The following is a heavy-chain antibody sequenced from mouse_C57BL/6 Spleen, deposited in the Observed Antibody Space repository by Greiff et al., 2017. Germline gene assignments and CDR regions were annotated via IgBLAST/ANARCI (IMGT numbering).Heavy chain of an antibody. Sequence: QVQLQQSDAGLVKPGASVKISCKVSGYTFTDHTIHWMKQRPEQGLEWIGYIYPRDGSTKYNEKFKGKATLTADKSSSTAYMQLNSLTSEDSAVYYWARRKGITTVVEDWYFDVWGTGTTVTVSS. D-gene: IGHD1-1*01. CDR2: IYPRDGST. CDR3: ARRKGITTVVEDWYFDV. J-gene: IGHJ1*03. CDR1: GYTFTDHT. V-gene: IGHV1-78*01.